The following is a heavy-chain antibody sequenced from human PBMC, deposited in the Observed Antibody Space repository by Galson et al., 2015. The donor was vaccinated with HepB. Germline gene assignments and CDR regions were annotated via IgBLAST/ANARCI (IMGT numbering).Heavy chain of an antibody. Sequence: SLRLSCAASGFTFSDYYMSWIRQAPGKGLEWVSYISSSGSTIYYADSVKGRFTISRDNAKNSLYLQMNSLRAEDTAVYYCARAPEVTMVRGVIILYYFDYWGQGTLVTVSS. D-gene: IGHD3-10*01. CDR2: ISSSGSTI. CDR3: ARAPEVTMVRGVIILYYFDY. V-gene: IGHV3-11*01. J-gene: IGHJ4*02. CDR1: GFTFSDYY.